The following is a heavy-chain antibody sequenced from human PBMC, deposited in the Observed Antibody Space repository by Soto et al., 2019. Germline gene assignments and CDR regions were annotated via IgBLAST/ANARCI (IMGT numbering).Heavy chain of an antibody. CDR3: AKDRGWSSADLEY. Sequence: QVQLVESGGGVVQPWRSLRLSCAASGFTFSSFGMHWVRQAPGKGLEWVALISYDGSSDYYVDSVKGRFTISRDKSKNTLYLQMNSLRPEDTAVYYCAKDRGWSSADLEYWGQGTLVTVSS. CDR2: ISYDGSSD. D-gene: IGHD6-19*01. J-gene: IGHJ4*02. CDR1: GFTFSSFG. V-gene: IGHV3-30*18.